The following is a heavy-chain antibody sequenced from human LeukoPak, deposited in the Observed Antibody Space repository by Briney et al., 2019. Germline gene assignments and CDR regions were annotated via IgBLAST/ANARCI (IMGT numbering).Heavy chain of an antibody. J-gene: IGHJ4*02. D-gene: IGHD1-26*01. CDR2: INPSSGNT. V-gene: IGHV1-8*03. CDR3: ARGVVGANVGFDY. Sequence: ASVKVSCKASGYTFSNHDMNWVRQATGQGLEWMGWINPSSGNTGYAQKFQGRVTITRNTSISTAYMELSSLRSEDTAVYYCARGVVGANVGFDYWGQGTLVTVSS. CDR1: GYTFSNHD.